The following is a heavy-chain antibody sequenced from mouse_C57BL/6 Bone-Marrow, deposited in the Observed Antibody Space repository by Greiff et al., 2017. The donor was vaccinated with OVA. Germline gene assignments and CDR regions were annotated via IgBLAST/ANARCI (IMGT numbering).Heavy chain of an antibody. D-gene: IGHD1-1*01. CDR1: GYSITSGYY. CDR2: ISYDGSN. J-gene: IGHJ2*01. Sequence: EVKLQESGPGLVKPSQSLSLTCSVTGYSITSGYYWNWLRQFPGNKLEWMGYISYDGSNNYNPSLKNRISITRDTSKNQFFLKLNSVTTEDTATYYCARDRGNYYGSLFDYWGQGTTLTVSS. V-gene: IGHV3-6*01. CDR3: ARDRGNYYGSLFDY.